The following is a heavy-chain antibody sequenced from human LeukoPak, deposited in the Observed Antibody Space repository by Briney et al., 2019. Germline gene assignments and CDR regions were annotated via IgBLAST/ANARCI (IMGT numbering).Heavy chain of an antibody. CDR2: IKPDGGDK. J-gene: IGHJ4*02. Sequence: PGGSLRLSCAASGFSFSIYWMSWVRQAPGKGLEWVANIKPDGGDKCHVDSVKGRFTISRDNAKNSLYLQMNSLRAEDTAVYYCTAGALVYWGRGTLINVSS. CDR1: GFSFSIYW. CDR3: TAGALVY. D-gene: IGHD3-3*02. V-gene: IGHV3-7*01.